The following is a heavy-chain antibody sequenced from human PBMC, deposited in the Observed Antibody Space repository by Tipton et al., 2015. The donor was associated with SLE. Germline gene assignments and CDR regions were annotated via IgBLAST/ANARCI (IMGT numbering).Heavy chain of an antibody. V-gene: IGHV3-64*02. CDR1: GFTFSTYG. Sequence: SLRLSCAASGFTFSTYGMHWVRQAPGKGLEYVSGITKYGDNTYYAESVKGRFAISRDNSKNTLYLQMNSLRAEDTAVFYCAREAPGQQLGAFDIWGQGTMVTVSS. D-gene: IGHD6-13*01. CDR2: ITKYGDNT. CDR3: AREAPGQQLGAFDI. J-gene: IGHJ3*02.